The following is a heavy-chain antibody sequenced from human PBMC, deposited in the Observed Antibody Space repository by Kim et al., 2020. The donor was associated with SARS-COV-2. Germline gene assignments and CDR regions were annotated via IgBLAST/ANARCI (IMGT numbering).Heavy chain of an antibody. Sequence: NKYYADCVKGRFTISRDNSKNTLYLQMNSLRAEDTAVYYGASIAARPFDYWGQGTLVTVSS. V-gene: IGHV3-30-3*01. J-gene: IGHJ4*02. CDR2: NK. CDR3: ASIAARPFDY. D-gene: IGHD6-6*01.